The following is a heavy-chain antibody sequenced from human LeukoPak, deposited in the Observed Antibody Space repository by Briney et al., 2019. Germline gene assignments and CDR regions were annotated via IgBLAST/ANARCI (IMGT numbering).Heavy chain of an antibody. CDR3: ARSPTRGGGGGYYYYGMDV. V-gene: IGHV1-8*01. D-gene: IGHD2-15*01. CDR2: MNPNSGNT. J-gene: IGHJ6*02. Sequence: VASVKVSCKASGYTFTSYDINWVRQATGQGLEWMGWMNPNSGNTGYAQKFQGRVTMTRNTSISTAYMELSSLRSEDTAVYYCARSPTRGGGGGYYYYGMDVWGQGTTVTVSS. CDR1: GYTFTSYD.